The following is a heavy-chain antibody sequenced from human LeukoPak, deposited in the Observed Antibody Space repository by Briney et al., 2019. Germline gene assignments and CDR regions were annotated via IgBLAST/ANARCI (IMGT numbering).Heavy chain of an antibody. Sequence: ASVKVSCKASGYTFTSYDINWVRQATGQGLEWMGWMNPNSGNTGYAQKFQGRVTMTRDTAISTAYMDLSGLRSDDTAVYYCAREAGGSDTYYLDYWGQGVLVTVSS. D-gene: IGHD1-26*01. J-gene: IGHJ4*02. CDR1: GYTFTSYD. V-gene: IGHV1-8*01. CDR2: MNPNSGNT. CDR3: AREAGGSDTYYLDY.